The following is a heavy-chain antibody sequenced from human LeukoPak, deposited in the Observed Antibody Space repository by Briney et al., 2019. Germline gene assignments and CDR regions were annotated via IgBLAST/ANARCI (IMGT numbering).Heavy chain of an antibody. CDR3: VKGTPLGY. D-gene: IGHD3-16*01. Sequence: GGSLRLSCAASGFTFDDYAMHWVRQTPGKGLEWVSYISWNGDGIDYADSVKDRFTISRDNAKNSLYLQMNSLRPEDTALYYCVKGTPLGYWGQGTLVTVSS. J-gene: IGHJ4*02. CDR2: ISWNGDGI. V-gene: IGHV3-9*01. CDR1: GFTFDDYA.